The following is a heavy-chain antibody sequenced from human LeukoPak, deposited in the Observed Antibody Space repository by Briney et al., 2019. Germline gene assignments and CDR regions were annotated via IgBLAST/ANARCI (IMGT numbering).Heavy chain of an antibody. CDR2: IYYSGST. D-gene: IGHD3-22*01. CDR3: ARVTGYMIEDYFDY. J-gene: IGHJ4*02. Sequence: SETLSLTCTVSGGSISSYYWSWIRHPPGKGLEWIGYIYYSGSTNYNPSLKSRVTISVDTSKNQFSLRLSSVTAADTAVYYCARVTGYMIEDYFDYWGQGTLVTVSS. CDR1: GGSISSYY. V-gene: IGHV4-59*01.